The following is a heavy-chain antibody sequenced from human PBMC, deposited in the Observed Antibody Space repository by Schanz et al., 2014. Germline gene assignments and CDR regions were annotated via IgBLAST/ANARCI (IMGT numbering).Heavy chain of an antibody. CDR3: ARIGGSVFDY. V-gene: IGHV3-48*01. D-gene: IGHD3-10*01. CDR2: VSRSTPDI. J-gene: IGHJ4*02. Sequence: EVQLVESGGGLVQPGGSLRLSCTASGFTFSSYSMNWVRQAPGKGLEWVSYVSRSTPDIYYADSVKGRFTISRDNSKNTLFLQMNSQRAEDTAVYYCARIGGSVFDYWAQGTLVTVSS. CDR1: GFTFSSYS.